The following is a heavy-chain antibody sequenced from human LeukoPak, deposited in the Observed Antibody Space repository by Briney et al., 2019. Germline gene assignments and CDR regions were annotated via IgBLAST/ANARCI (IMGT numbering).Heavy chain of an antibody. J-gene: IGHJ6*03. CDR2: IYHSGST. Sequence: PSETLSLTCAVSGYSISSGYYWGWIRQPPGKGLEWIGSIYHSGSTYYNPSLKSRVTISVDTSKNQFSLKLSSVTAADTAVYYCARRVLANWGYYYYMDVWGKGTTVTVSS. V-gene: IGHV4-38-2*01. CDR1: GYSISSGYY. CDR3: ARRVLANWGYYYYMDV. D-gene: IGHD7-27*01.